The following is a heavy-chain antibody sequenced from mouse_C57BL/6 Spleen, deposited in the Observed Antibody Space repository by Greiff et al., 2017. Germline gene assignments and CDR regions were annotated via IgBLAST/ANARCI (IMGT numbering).Heavy chain of an antibody. V-gene: IGHV1-53*01. CDR1: GYTFTSYW. CDR2: INPSNGGT. J-gene: IGHJ2*01. Sequence: QVQLQQPGTELVKPGASVKLSCKASGYTFTSYWMHWVKQRPGQGLEWIGNINPSNGGTNYNEKFKSKATLTVDKSSSTADMQRSSRTSEDSAVYYCARELITTVVEDGGQGTTLTVSS. D-gene: IGHD1-1*01. CDR3: ARELITTVVED.